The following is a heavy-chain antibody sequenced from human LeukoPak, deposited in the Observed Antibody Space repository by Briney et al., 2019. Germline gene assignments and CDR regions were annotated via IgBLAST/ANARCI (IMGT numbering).Heavy chain of an antibody. J-gene: IGHJ4*02. Sequence: PSGTLSLTCAVSGGSINSRNWWSWVRQPPGKGLEWIGEIYHSGSTNYNPSLKSRATISGDKSKNQFSLKLSSVTAADTAVYYCARDVSIFGVVIIDYWGQGTLVTVSS. CDR2: IYHSGST. D-gene: IGHD3-3*01. V-gene: IGHV4-4*02. CDR1: GGSINSRNW. CDR3: ARDVSIFGVVIIDY.